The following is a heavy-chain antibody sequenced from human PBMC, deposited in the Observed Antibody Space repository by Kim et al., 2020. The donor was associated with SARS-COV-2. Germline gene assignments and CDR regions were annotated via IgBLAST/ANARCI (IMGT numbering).Heavy chain of an antibody. J-gene: IGHJ4*02. CDR2: INHSGST. CDR3: ARLITAYCSSTSCHHISYYFDY. CDR1: GGSFSGYY. D-gene: IGHD2-2*01. Sequence: SETLSLTCAVYGGSFSGYYWSWIRQPPGKGLEWIGEINHSGSTNYNPSLKSRVTISVDTSKNQFSLKLSSVTAADTAVYYCARLITAYCSSTSCHHISYYFDYWGQGTLVTVSS. V-gene: IGHV4-34*01.